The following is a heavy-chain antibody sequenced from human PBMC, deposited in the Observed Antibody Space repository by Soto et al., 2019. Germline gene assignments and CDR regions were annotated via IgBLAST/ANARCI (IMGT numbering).Heavy chain of an antibody. D-gene: IGHD5-12*01. CDR2: TYYRSKWYN. CDR1: GDSVSSNSAA. Sequence: SQTLSLTCAISGDSVSSNSAAWHWIRQSPSRGLEWLGRTYYRSKWYNDYAVSVKSRITINPDTSKNQFSLQLNSVTPEDTAVYYCARGGGYSGYRLWSWFDHWGQGTLVTVSS. V-gene: IGHV6-1*01. J-gene: IGHJ5*02. CDR3: ARGGGYSGYRLWSWFDH.